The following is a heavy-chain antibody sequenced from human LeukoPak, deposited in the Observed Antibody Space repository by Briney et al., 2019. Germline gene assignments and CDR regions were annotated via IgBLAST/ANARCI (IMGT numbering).Heavy chain of an antibody. CDR2: IRYDGSNK. CDR3: AKARDYYDSSGLNFDY. V-gene: IGHV3-30*02. J-gene: IGHJ4*02. CDR1: GFTFSSYG. D-gene: IGHD3-22*01. Sequence: PGGSLRLSCAASGFTFSSYGMHWVRQAPGKGLEWVAFIRYDGSNKYYADSVKGRFTISRDNSKKTLYLQMNSLRAEDTAVYYCAKARDYYDSSGLNFDYWGQGTLVTVSS.